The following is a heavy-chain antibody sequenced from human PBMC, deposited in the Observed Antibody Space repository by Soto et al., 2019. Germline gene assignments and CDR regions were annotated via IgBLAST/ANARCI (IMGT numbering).Heavy chain of an antibody. V-gene: IGHV3-23*01. CDR2: ISGSGCST. J-gene: IGHJ4*02. D-gene: IGHD2-15*01. CDR3: ANDRALYCSGGSCYHPLDY. CDR1: GVTFSSYA. Sequence: EVQLLESGGGLVQPGGSLSLSCAASGVTFSSYAMSWVRQAPGKGLEWVSAISGSGCSTYYADSVKGRFTISRDTYKNTQYLQMDSLRAEDAAVHSCANDRALYCSGGSCYHPLDYWGQGTLVTVSS.